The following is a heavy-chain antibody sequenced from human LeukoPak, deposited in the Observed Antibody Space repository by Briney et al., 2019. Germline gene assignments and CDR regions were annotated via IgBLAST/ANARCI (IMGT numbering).Heavy chain of an antibody. CDR3: ARTRIMITFGGVIVNYYGMDV. CDR1: GYTFTSYD. CDR2: MNPNSGNT. D-gene: IGHD3-16*02. Sequence: ASVKVSCKASGYTFTSYDINWVRQATGQGLEWMGWMNPNSGNTGYAQEFQGRVTMTRNTSISTAYMELSSLRSEDTAVYYCARTRIMITFGGVIVNYYGMDVWGQGTTVTVSS. J-gene: IGHJ6*02. V-gene: IGHV1-8*01.